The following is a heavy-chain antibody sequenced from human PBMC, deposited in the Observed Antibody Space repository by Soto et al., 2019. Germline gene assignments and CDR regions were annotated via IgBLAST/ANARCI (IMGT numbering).Heavy chain of an antibody. CDR3: AKASSGNYDSFDY. D-gene: IGHD3-22*01. Sequence: PGGSLRLSCAASGFTFRTYTMNWVRQAPGQGLEWVSAIIGSGTDTYYADSVKGRFTISRDHSKNTLSLLMLSLRAEDTAVYYCAKASSGNYDSFDYWGQGALVTVYS. CDR1: GFTFRTYT. V-gene: IGHV3-23*01. CDR2: IIGSGTDT. J-gene: IGHJ4*02.